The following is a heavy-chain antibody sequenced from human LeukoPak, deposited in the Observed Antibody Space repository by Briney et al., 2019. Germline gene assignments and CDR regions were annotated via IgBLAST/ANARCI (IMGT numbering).Heavy chain of an antibody. D-gene: IGHD1-26*01. J-gene: IGHJ4*02. CDR2: ISAGNGDT. V-gene: IGHV1-3*01. Sequence: ASVKVSCKASGYTFTIYAIHWVRQAPGQRLEWLGWISAGNGDTGYSQKFQGRVTFTRDTSANTVYMELTSLTSEDAAVYYCARDRGKFLIAFWGQGTLDTVSS. CDR3: ARDRGKFLIAF. CDR1: GYTFTIYA.